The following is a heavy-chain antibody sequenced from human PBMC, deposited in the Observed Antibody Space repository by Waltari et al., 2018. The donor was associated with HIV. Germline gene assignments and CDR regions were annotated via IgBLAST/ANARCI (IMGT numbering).Heavy chain of an antibody. CDR2: INPSGGSI. Sequence: QVQLVQSGAEVKKPGASVKFSCKASGYTFTSYYMHWVRQAPGQGLEWMGIINPSGGSITYAQKFQGRVTMTRDTSTRTVYMEVSSLRSEDTAVYYCARGSHCSSTSCYPHYYYGMDVWGQGTTVTVS. CDR1: GYTFTSYY. D-gene: IGHD2-2*01. CDR3: ARGSHCSSTSCYPHYYYGMDV. V-gene: IGHV1-46*01. J-gene: IGHJ6*02.